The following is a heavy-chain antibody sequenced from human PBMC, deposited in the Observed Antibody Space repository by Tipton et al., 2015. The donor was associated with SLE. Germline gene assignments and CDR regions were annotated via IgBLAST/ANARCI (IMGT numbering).Heavy chain of an antibody. J-gene: IGHJ4*02. V-gene: IGHV4-61*02. CDR1: GGSISSGSYY. CDR3: ARGPSSWYYFDY. CDR2: IYTSGST. D-gene: IGHD6-13*01. Sequence: TLSLTCAVSGGSISSGSYYWSWIRQPAGKGLEWIGRIYTSGSTNYNPSLKSRVTISVDTSKNQFSLKLSSVTAADTAVYYCARGPSSWYYFDYWGQGTLVTVSS.